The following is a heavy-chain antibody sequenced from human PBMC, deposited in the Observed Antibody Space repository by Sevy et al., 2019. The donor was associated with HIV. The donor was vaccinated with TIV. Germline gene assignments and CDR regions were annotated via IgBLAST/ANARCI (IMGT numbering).Heavy chain of an antibody. J-gene: IGHJ4*02. CDR3: ARDLDGSGSYLIDY. CDR2: IWYDGSNK. Sequence: GGSLRLSCAASGFTFSSYGMHWVRQAPGKGLEWVAVIWYDGSNKYYADSVKGRFTISRDNSKNTLYLQMNSLRAEDTAVYYCARDLDGSGSYLIDYWGQGTLDTVSS. D-gene: IGHD3-10*01. CDR1: GFTFSSYG. V-gene: IGHV3-33*01.